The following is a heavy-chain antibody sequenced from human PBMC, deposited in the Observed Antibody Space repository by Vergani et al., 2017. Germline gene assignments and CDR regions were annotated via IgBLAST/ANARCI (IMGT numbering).Heavy chain of an antibody. CDR1: GFTFSSYA. D-gene: IGHD3-10*01. V-gene: IGHV3-30-3*01. J-gene: IGHJ3*02. CDR3: ARGFVGSDAFDI. Sequence: QVQLVESGGGVVQPGRSLRLSCAAAGFTFSSYAMHWVRQAPGKGLEGGAVISYDGSNKYYADSVKGRFTISRDNSKNTLYLQMNSLRAEDTAVYYCARGFVGSDAFDIWGQGTMVTVSS. CDR2: ISYDGSNK.